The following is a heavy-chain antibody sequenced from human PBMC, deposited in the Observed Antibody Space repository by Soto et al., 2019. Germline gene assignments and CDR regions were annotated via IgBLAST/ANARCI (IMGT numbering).Heavy chain of an antibody. CDR3: AKDYRNWAVTGTGVDY. CDR1: GFTFSSYG. CDR2: ISYDETNK. Sequence: QVQLVESGGGVVQPGRSLRLSCAASGFTFSSYGMHWVRQAPGKGLEWVAVISYDETNKYYADSVKGRFTISRDNSKNTLYLQVNSLRAEDTAVYYCAKDYRNWAVTGTGVDYWGQGTLVTVSS. D-gene: IGHD6-19*01. J-gene: IGHJ4*02. V-gene: IGHV3-30*18.